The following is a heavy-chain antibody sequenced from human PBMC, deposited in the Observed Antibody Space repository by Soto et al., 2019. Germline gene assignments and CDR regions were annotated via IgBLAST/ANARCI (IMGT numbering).Heavy chain of an antibody. J-gene: IGHJ6*02. V-gene: IGHV3-48*02. CDR2: ISSSSSTI. CDR1: GFTFSSYS. D-gene: IGHD3-16*01. Sequence: PGGYLRLCCVASGFTFSSYSMNWVRQAPGKGLEWVSYISSSSSTIYYADSVKGRFTISRDNAKNSLYLQMNSLRDEDTAVYYCARDLPMGDYYGMDVWCQGTSVTVS. CDR3: ARDLPMGDYYGMDV.